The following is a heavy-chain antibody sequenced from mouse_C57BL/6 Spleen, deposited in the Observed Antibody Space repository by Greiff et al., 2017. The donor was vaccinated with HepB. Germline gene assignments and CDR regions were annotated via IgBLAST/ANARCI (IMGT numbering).Heavy chain of an antibody. J-gene: IGHJ4*01. Sequence: EVKLVESGGGLVQPKGSLKLSCAASGFSFNTYAMNWVRQAPGKGLEWVARIRSKSNNYATYYADSVKDRFTISRDDSESMLYLQMNNLKTEDTAMYYCVSFIYYGYEYYAMDYWGQGTSVTVSS. CDR1: GFSFNTYA. D-gene: IGHD2-2*01. V-gene: IGHV10-1*01. CDR3: VSFIYYGYEYYAMDY. CDR2: IRSKSNNYAT.